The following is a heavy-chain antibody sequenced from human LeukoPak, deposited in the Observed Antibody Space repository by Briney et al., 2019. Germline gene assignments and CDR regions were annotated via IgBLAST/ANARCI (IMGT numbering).Heavy chain of an antibody. CDR2: ISSSSSTI. V-gene: IGHV3-48*01. CDR3: ARDKNDALFDP. Sequence: PGGSLRLSCAASGFTFSSYSMNWVRQAPGKGLEWVSYISSSSSTIYYADSVKGRFTISRDNAKNSLYLQMNSLRAEDTAVYYCARDKNDALFDPWGQGTLVTVSS. D-gene: IGHD1-1*01. CDR1: GFTFSSYS. J-gene: IGHJ5*02.